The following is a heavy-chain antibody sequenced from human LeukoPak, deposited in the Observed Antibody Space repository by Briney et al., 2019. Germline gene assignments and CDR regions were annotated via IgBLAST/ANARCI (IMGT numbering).Heavy chain of an antibody. D-gene: IGHD6-19*01. V-gene: IGHV3-72*01. CDR2: SRNKVNGYTT. CDR1: GITLSDHY. J-gene: IGHJ4*02. CDR3: ARSWYGSVRYFDN. Sequence: HPGGSLRLSCAASGITLSDHYMDWVRQVPGKGLEWVGRSRNKVNGYTTEYPASVKGRFTISRDDSNNSLYLQMNSLKTEDTAVYFCARSWYGSVRYFDNWGQGTLVTVSS.